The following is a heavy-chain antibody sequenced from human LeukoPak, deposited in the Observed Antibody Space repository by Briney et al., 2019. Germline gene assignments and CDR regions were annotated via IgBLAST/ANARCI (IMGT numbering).Heavy chain of an antibody. J-gene: IGHJ5*02. CDR1: GDSIRNYF. CDR3: ARTEKRYCSSTSCYKGGWFDP. V-gene: IGHV4-4*07. D-gene: IGHD2-2*02. CDR2: IYTSGSI. Sequence: SETLSLTCSVSGDSIRNYFWSWIRQPAGKGLEWIGRIYTSGSIDYKPSLRSRVTMSVDTSKNQFSLKLSSVTAADTAVYYCARTEKRYCSSTSCYKGGWFDPWSQGTLVTVSS.